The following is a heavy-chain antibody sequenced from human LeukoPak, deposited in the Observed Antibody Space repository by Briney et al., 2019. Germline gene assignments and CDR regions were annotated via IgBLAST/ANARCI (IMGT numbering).Heavy chain of an antibody. J-gene: IGHJ5*02. CDR3: ASGERGWFDP. CDR2: INHSGST. V-gene: IGHV4-34*01. Sequence: PSETLSLTCAVYGGSFSGYYWSWIRQPPGKGLEWIGEINHSGSTNYNPPLKSRVTISVDTSKDQFSLKLSSVTAADTAVYYCASGERGWFDPWGQGTLVTVSS. CDR1: GGSFSGYY.